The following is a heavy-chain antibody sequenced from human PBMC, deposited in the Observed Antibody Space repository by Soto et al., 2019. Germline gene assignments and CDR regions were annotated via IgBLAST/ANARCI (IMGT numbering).Heavy chain of an antibody. J-gene: IGHJ6*03. D-gene: IGHD2-15*01. CDR3: AKYCSGGSCYYYYMDV. Sequence: GGSLRLSCAASGFTFSSYAMSWVRQAPGKGLEWVSAISGSGGSTYYADPVKGRFTISRDNSKNTLYLQMNSLRAEDTAVYYCAKYCSGGSCYYYYMDVWGKGTTVTVSS. CDR1: GFTFSSYA. V-gene: IGHV3-23*01. CDR2: ISGSGGST.